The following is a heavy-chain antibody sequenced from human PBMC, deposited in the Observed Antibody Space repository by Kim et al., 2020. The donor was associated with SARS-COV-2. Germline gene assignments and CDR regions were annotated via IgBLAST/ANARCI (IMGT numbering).Heavy chain of an antibody. CDR2: LSPLNGKT. CDR3: ARDGGITRGIDV. J-gene: IGHJ6*01. D-gene: IGHD1-7*01. Sequence: ASVKVSCKASGYTFTSQGINWVRQAPGQGPEWMGWLSPLNGKTKFAQKFQGRVVMTRETSTTTVEMELRSLTSDDTAVYYCARDGGITRGIDVWGQGTPV. V-gene: IGHV1-18*01. CDR1: GYTFTSQG.